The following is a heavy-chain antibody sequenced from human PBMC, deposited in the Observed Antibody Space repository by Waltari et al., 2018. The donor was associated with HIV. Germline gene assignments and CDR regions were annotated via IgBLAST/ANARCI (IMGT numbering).Heavy chain of an antibody. J-gene: IGHJ5*02. CDR1: GYTFTSYA. CDR2: INAGNGNT. CDR3: ARAKTSYDSSGYYPHGGCDP. V-gene: IGHV1-3*01. Sequence: QVQLVQSGAEVKKPGASVKVSCKASGYTFTSYAMHWVRQAPGQRLEWMGWINAGNGNTKYSQKFQGRVTITRDTSASTAYMELSSLRSEDTAVYYCARAKTSYDSSGYYPHGGCDPWGQGTLVTVSS. D-gene: IGHD3-22*01.